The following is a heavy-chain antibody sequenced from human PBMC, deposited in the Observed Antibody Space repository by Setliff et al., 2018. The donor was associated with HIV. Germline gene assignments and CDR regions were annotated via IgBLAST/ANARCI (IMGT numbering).Heavy chain of an antibody. Sequence: GGSLRLSCAASGFTLSDHYMDWVRQAPGKGLEWVGRTRNKAKSYSTDYAAPGKGRFTISRDDSNNTLYLQMNSLKTEDTAVYYCTTDGDYRNYFDYWGQGTLVTVSS. CDR1: GFTLSDHY. CDR3: TTDGDYRNYFDY. D-gene: IGHD4-17*01. V-gene: IGHV3-72*01. CDR2: TRNKAKSYST. J-gene: IGHJ4*02.